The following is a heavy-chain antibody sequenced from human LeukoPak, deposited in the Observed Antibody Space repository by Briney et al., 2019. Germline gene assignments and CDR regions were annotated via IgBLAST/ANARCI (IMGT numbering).Heavy chain of an antibody. CDR2: ISYDGSNK. CDR3: ARRIVAGKGFES. D-gene: IGHD6-19*01. Sequence: PGGSLRLSCAASGFTFSSYAMHWVRQAPGKGLEWVAVISYDGSNKYYADSVKGRFTISRDNSKNTLYLQVNSLRAEDTAVYYCARRIVAGKGFESWGQGTLVTVSS. V-gene: IGHV3-30-3*01. CDR1: GFTFSSYA. J-gene: IGHJ4*02.